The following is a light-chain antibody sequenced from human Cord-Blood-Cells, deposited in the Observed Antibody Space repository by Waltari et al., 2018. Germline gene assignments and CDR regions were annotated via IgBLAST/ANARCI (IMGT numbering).Light chain of an antibody. Sequence: YEMTQQPSVSVSPGQTASITSSGDKLGDKYACWYQQKRGQSPVLVIYQDSKRPSGIPELFSGSNSGNTATLTISGTQAMDEADYYCQAWDSSTVVFGGGTKLTVL. J-gene: IGLJ2*01. V-gene: IGLV3-1*01. CDR2: QDS. CDR1: KLGDKY. CDR3: QAWDSSTVV.